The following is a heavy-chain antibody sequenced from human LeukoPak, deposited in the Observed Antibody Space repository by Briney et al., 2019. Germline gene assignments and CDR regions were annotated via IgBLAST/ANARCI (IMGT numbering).Heavy chain of an antibody. CDR2: IKPNSGGT. CDR1: GYTFTSYY. V-gene: IGHV1-2*06. D-gene: IGHD3-22*01. Sequence: ASVKVSCKASGYTFTSYYMHWVRQAPGQGLKGMGRIKPNSGGTNYGQKFQGRVTMTRDTSISMAYMELSNLRSDDTAVYYCARAGVWDSSDTSGYHNGAFDIWGQGTMVTVSS. J-gene: IGHJ3*02. CDR3: ARAGVWDSSDTSGYHNGAFDI.